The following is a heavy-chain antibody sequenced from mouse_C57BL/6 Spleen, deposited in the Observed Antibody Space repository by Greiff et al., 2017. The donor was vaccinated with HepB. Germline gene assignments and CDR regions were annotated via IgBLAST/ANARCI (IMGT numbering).Heavy chain of an antibody. CDR3: ARSRYYADY. V-gene: IGHV1-55*01. J-gene: IGHJ2*01. D-gene: IGHD1-1*01. CDR2: IYPGSGST. CDR1: GYTFTSYW. Sequence: QVHVKQSGAELVKPGASVKMSCKASGYTFTSYWITWVKQRPGQGLEWIGDIYPGSGSTNYNEKFKSKATLTVDTSSSTAYMQLSSLTSEDSAVYYCARSRYYADYWGQGTTLTVSS.